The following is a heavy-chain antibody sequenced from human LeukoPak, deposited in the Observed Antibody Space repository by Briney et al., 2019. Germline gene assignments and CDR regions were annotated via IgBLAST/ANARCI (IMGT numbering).Heavy chain of an antibody. CDR1: EVIFDNHN. V-gene: IGHV3-48*02. CDR2: ISSSSSVV. J-gene: IGHJ3*02. D-gene: IGHD1-26*01. CDR3: ARDQYSRSLGAFDI. Sequence: GGSLRLSCAASEVIFDNHNINWVRQAPGKGLEWLSYISSSSSVVFYADSVKGRFTISRHNARNSVYLQLNSLRDEDTAVYYCARDQYSRSLGAFDIWGQGTLDSVSS.